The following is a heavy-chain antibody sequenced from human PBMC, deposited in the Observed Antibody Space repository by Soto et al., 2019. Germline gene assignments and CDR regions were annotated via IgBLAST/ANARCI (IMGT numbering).Heavy chain of an antibody. D-gene: IGHD2-2*01. Sequence: GGSLRLSCAASGFTFSSYGMHWVRQAPGKGLEWVAVISYDGSNKYYADSVKGRFTISRDNSKNTLYLQMNSLRAEDTAVYYCAKASTFLYYGMDVWGQGTTVTVSS. CDR2: ISYDGSNK. V-gene: IGHV3-30*18. CDR3: AKASTFLYYGMDV. CDR1: GFTFSSYG. J-gene: IGHJ6*02.